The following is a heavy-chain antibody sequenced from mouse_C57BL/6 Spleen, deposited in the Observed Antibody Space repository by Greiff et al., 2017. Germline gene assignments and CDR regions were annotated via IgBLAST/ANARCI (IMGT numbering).Heavy chain of an antibody. V-gene: IGHV1-55*01. Sequence: VQLQQPGAELVKPGASVKMSCKASGYTFTSYWITWVKQRPGQGLEWIGDIYPGSGSTNYNEKFKSKATLTVDTSSSTAYMQLSSLTSEDSAVYYCARGEYGCDRGFAYWGQGTLVTVAA. CDR2: IYPGSGST. CDR3: ARGEYGCDRGFAY. J-gene: IGHJ3*01. CDR1: GYTFTSYW. D-gene: IGHD2-2*01.